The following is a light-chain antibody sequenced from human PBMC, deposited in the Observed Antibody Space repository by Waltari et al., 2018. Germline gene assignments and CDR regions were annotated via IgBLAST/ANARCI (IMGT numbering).Light chain of an antibody. CDR3: QVWDSSIDHYV. V-gene: IGLV3-21*02. CDR2: DDT. Sequence: SYVLTQPPSVSVAPGQTARITCGGDNFGSTSVHWYQQKPPQAPVLVVYDDTDRPSGIPGRFAGYTSGNTATLTISGVEAGDEADYYCQVWDSSIDHYVFGTGTKVTVL. J-gene: IGLJ1*01. CDR1: NFGSTS.